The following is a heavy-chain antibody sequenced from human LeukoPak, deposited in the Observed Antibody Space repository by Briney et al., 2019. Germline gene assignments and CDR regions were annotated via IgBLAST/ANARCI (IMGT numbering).Heavy chain of an antibody. CDR2: ISGSGGST. CDR1: GFTFSSYA. CDR3: AKAQVSYYGSGSYVDY. Sequence: GGSLRLSCAASGFTFSSYAMSWVRQAPGKGLEWVSAISGSGGSTYYADSVKGRFTISRDNSKNTLYLQMNSLRAEDTAVYYCAKAQVSYYGSGSYVDYWGQGTLVTVSS. J-gene: IGHJ4*02. V-gene: IGHV3-23*01. D-gene: IGHD3-10*01.